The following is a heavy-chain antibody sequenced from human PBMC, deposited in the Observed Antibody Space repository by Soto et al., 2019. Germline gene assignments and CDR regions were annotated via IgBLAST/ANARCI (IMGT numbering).Heavy chain of an antibody. CDR1: GITFSNHW. CDR3: ATRPPASDRSVYFGVFDY. D-gene: IGHD3-22*01. J-gene: IGHJ4*02. CDR2: IKQDGSEY. V-gene: IGHV3-7*01. Sequence: GGSLRLSCAASGITFSNHWMSWVRQAPGKGLEWVANIKQDGSEYYLVDSVKGRFTISRDNAKNSLHLQMNSLRAEDTAVYYCATRPPASDRSVYFGVFDYWGQGTLVTVSS.